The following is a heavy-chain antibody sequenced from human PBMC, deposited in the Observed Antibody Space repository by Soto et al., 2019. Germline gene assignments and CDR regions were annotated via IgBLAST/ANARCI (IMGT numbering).Heavy chain of an antibody. CDR2: IRNTAQRFIT. J-gene: IGHJ4*02. CDR1: GFTFSDHY. CDR3: AGPQWRSGGGSYY. D-gene: IGHD2-15*01. V-gene: IGHV3-72*01. Sequence: EVQLVESGGGLVQPGGSLRLSCAASGFTFSDHYMDWVRQAPGKGLEWVGRIRNTAQRFITEYAASVKGRFTVARVESENSLVLQLKSLTMGDRAAYYGAGPQWRSGGGSYYWGQGTLVSVSS.